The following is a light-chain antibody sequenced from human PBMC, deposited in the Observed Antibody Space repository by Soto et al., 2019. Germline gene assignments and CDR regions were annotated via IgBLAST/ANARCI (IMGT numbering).Light chain of an antibody. CDR2: DVS. Sequence: ALTQPASVSGSPGQSITISCTGTSSDVGGYNYVSWYQQHPGKAPKLMIYDVSNRPSGVSNRFSGSKSGNTASLTISGLQAEDEADYYCSSYTSSGTLYVFGTGTKVTVL. CDR1: SSDVGGYNY. CDR3: SSYTSSGTLYV. J-gene: IGLJ1*01. V-gene: IGLV2-14*01.